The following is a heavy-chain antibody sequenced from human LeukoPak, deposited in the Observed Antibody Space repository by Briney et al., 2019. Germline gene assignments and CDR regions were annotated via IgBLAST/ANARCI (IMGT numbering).Heavy chain of an antibody. J-gene: IGHJ6*03. V-gene: IGHV1-2*06. Sequence: ASVKVSCKASGYTFTGYYMHWVRQAPGQGLEWMGRINPNSGGTNYAQKFQGRVTMTRDTSISTAYMELSRLRSDDTAVYYCATDVHIVVVPAARFYYYYYYMDVWGKGTTVTVSS. CDR3: ATDVHIVVVPAARFYYYYYYMDV. CDR2: INPNSGGT. D-gene: IGHD2-2*01. CDR1: GYTFTGYY.